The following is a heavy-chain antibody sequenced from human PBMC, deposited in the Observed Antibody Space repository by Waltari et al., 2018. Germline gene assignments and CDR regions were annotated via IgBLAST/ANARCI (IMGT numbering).Heavy chain of an antibody. D-gene: IGHD4-17*01. CDR3: AKGYGDYYYYYMDV. V-gene: IGHV3-23*01. Sequence: EGQLLESGGGLVQPGGSLSLSCAASGFTFSSYAMSWVPQAPGKGLEWVSAISGSGGSTYYADSVKGRFTISRDNSKNTLYLQMNSLRAEDTAVYYCAKGYGDYYYYYMDVLGKGTTVTVSS. CDR2: ISGSGGST. J-gene: IGHJ6*03. CDR1: GFTFSSYA.